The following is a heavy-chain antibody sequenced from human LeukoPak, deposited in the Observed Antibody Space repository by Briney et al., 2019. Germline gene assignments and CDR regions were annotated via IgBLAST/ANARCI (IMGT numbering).Heavy chain of an antibody. CDR1: GGSISSGGYY. Sequence: SQTLSLTCTVSGGSISSGGYYWSWIRQHPGKGLELIGYVHYSGTTNYNPSLESRVTISVDTSNNHFSLKLTSVTAADTAVYYCAGGLVSATPGSSEMWGQGTMVTVS. CDR3: AGGLVSATPGSSEM. V-gene: IGHV4-31*03. CDR2: VHYSGTT. J-gene: IGHJ3*02. D-gene: IGHD2-15*01.